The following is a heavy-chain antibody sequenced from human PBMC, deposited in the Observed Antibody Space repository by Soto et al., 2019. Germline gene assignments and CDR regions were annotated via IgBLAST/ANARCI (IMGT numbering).Heavy chain of an antibody. CDR3: ATLELFDY. D-gene: IGHD1-7*01. Sequence: EVQLVESGGGLVQPGRSLRLSCAASGFTFDDYAMHWVRQAPGKGLEWVSGISWNRGSIGYADSVKGRFTISRDNAKNSLYLQMNSLRAEDTALYYCATLELFDYWGQGTLVTVSS. V-gene: IGHV3-9*01. J-gene: IGHJ4*02. CDR1: GFTFDDYA. CDR2: ISWNRGSI.